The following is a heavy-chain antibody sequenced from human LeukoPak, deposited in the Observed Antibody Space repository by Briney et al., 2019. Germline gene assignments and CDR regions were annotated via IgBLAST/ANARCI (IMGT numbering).Heavy chain of an antibody. J-gene: IGHJ3*02. V-gene: IGHV3-43*02. D-gene: IGHD3-16*02. CDR1: GFTFDDYA. CDR2: ISGDWGRT. Sequence: GGSLRLSCAASGFTFDDYAMHGVRQAPGKGLEWVSLISGDWGRTHYADSVKGRFTISRDNSKNPLYLQMNSLRTEDTAFYYCAKAYYGYVWGSYRYFCAFDIWGQGTMVTVSS. CDR3: AKAYYGYVWGSYRYFCAFDI.